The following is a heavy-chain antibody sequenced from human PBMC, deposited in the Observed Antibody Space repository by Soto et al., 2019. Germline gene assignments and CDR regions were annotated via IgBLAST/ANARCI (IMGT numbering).Heavy chain of an antibody. D-gene: IGHD4-17*01. V-gene: IGHV4-39*01. CDR2: IYFSGLT. CDR1: GLSISTTNHY. Sequence: SETLSLTCTVSGLSISTTNHYWAWIRQPPGKGLEWIGNIYFSGLTYYNPSLKGRLAISVDTSKNQFSLKLTSVTAADTGVYFCARPDDYGGNSDDAFDVWGQGTTVTVSS. CDR3: ARPDDYGGNSDDAFDV. J-gene: IGHJ3*01.